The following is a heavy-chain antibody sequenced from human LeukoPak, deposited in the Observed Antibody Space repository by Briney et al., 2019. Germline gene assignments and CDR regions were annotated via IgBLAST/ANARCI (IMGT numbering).Heavy chain of an antibody. D-gene: IGHD4-17*01. Sequence: GGSLRLSCAASGLTFSSYGMHWVRQAPGKGLEWVAFIRYDGSNKYYADSVKGRFTISRDNSKNSLYLQMNSLRAEDTAVYYCARDKTTGSDAAFDIWGQGTMVTVSS. CDR3: ARDKTTGSDAAFDI. CDR2: IRYDGSNK. V-gene: IGHV3-30*02. CDR1: GLTFSSYG. J-gene: IGHJ3*02.